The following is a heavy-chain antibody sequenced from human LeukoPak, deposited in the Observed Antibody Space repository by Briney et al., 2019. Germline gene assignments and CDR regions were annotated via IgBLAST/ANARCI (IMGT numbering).Heavy chain of an antibody. CDR3: VGGPSGTAFDN. CDR2: IYTSGNT. Sequence: SETLSLTCAVSGISISSYYGRWIRQPAGKGLEWIGRIYTSGNTNYKPSLKSRLTISVDKSKNHLSLKLSSLTAADTAFYYCVGGPSGTAFDNWGHGTLVTVSS. V-gene: IGHV4-4*07. CDR1: GISISSYY. J-gene: IGHJ4*01. D-gene: IGHD1-1*01.